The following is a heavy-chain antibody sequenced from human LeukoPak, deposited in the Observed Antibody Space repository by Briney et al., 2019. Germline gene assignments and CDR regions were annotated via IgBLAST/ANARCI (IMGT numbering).Heavy chain of an antibody. D-gene: IGHD5-18*01. CDR1: GYTFTNYD. J-gene: IGHJ6*02. CDR3: ARETPSGYSYGVYGMDV. CDR2: TNPNSGGT. V-gene: IGHV1-2*02. Sequence: ASVKVSCKASGYTFTNYDLTWVRQATGQGLEWMGWTNPNSGGTNYAQKFQGRVTMTRDTSISTAYMELSRLRSDDTAVYYCARETPSGYSYGVYGMDVWGQGTTVTVSS.